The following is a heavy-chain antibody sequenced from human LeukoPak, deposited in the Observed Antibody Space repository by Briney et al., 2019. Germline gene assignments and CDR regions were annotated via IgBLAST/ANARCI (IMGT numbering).Heavy chain of an antibody. V-gene: IGHV3-30*02. Sequence: GVSLRLSCAASGFTFSTYGMHWVRQAPGKGLEWVAFTRYDGSATYYADSVKGRFTISRDNSKNTLYLQMNSLRAEDTALYYCAKQDTASTYYFDYWGQGTLVTVSS. CDR3: AKQDTASTYYFDY. D-gene: IGHD5-18*01. CDR2: TRYDGSAT. J-gene: IGHJ4*02. CDR1: GFTFSTYG.